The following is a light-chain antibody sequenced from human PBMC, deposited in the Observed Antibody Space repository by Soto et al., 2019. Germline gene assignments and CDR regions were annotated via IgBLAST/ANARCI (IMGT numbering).Light chain of an antibody. CDR2: DVS. CDR1: SSDVGGYNY. CDR3: SSYTSSSTYV. J-gene: IGLJ1*01. Sequence: QSALTQPASVSGCPGQSIAISCTGTSSDVGGYNYVSWYQQHPGKAPKLMVYDVSNRPPGVSNRFSGSKSGNTASLTISGLQAEDEADYYCSSYTSSSTYVFGTGTKLTVL. V-gene: IGLV2-14*01.